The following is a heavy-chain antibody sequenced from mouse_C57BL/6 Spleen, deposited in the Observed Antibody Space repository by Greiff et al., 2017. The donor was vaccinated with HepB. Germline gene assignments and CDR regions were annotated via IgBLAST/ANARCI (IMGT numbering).Heavy chain of an antibody. D-gene: IGHD1-1*01. CDR2: ISGGGGNT. CDR3: ARQDYYGSSYFDY. V-gene: IGHV5-9*01. Sequence: EVHLVESGGGLVKPGGSLKLSCAASGFTFSSYTMSWVRQTPEKRLEWVATISGGGGNTYYPDSVKGRFTISRDNAKNTLYLQMSSLRSEDTALYYCARQDYYGSSYFDYWGQGTTLTVSS. J-gene: IGHJ2*01. CDR1: GFTFSSYT.